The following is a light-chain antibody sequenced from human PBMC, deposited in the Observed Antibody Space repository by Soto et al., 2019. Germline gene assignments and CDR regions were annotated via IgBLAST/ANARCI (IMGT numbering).Light chain of an antibody. CDR3: SSYTSSSTRV. V-gene: IGLV2-14*01. J-gene: IGLJ1*01. CDR1: SSDVGGYNY. Sequence: LTQPASVSVSTAQSIAISCTGTSSDVGGYNYVSWYQQHPGKAPKLMIYDVSNRPSGVSNRFSGSKSGNTASLTISGLQADDEADYYCSSYTSSSTRVFGTGTKVTVL. CDR2: DVS.